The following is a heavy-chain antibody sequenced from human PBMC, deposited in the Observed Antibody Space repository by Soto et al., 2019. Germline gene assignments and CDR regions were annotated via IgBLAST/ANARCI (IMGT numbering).Heavy chain of an antibody. V-gene: IGHV3-11*01. CDR3: ARGSVVVAATRIPWFDY. Sequence: GGSLRLSCAASGFTFSDYYMSWIRQAPGKGLEWVSYISSSGSTIYYADSVKGRFTISRDNAKNSLYLQMNSLRAEDTAVYYCARGSVVVAATRIPWFDYWGQGTLVTVSS. J-gene: IGHJ4*02. CDR1: GFTFSDYY. D-gene: IGHD2-15*01. CDR2: ISSSGSTI.